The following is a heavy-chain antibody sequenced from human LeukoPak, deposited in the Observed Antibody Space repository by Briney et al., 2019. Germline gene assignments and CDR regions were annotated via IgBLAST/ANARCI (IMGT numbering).Heavy chain of an antibody. CDR2: ISSSSSYI. CDR3: ARRGGDYPRYYYYYGMDV. CDR1: GFTFSSYS. D-gene: IGHD4-17*01. J-gene: IGHJ6*02. V-gene: IGHV3-21*01. Sequence: PGGSLRLSCAASGFTFSSYSTNWVRQAPGKGLEWVSSISSSSSYIYYADSVKGRFTISRDNAKNSLYLQMNSLRAEDTAVYYCARRGGDYPRYYYYYGMDVWGQGTTVTVSS.